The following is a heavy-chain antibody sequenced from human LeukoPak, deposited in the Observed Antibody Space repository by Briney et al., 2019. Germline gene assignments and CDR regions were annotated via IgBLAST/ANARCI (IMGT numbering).Heavy chain of an antibody. Sequence: ASVKVSCKASGYTFTGYYMHWVRQAPGQGLEWMGWINPNSGGTNYAQKFQGRVTMTRDTSISTAYMELSRLRSDDTAVYYCARRTAPIIAAGTTTIRSPQHHFDYWGQGTLVTVSS. D-gene: IGHD6-13*01. J-gene: IGHJ4*02. V-gene: IGHV1-2*02. CDR2: INPNSGGT. CDR1: GYTFTGYY. CDR3: ARRTAPIIAAGTTTIRSPQHHFDY.